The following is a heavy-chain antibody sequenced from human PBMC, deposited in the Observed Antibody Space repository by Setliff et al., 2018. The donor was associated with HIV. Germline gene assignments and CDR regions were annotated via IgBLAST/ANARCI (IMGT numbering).Heavy chain of an antibody. D-gene: IGHD2-21*02. CDR2: IYYSGST. CDR3: ARGEACGGDCHYAFEM. J-gene: IGHJ3*02. CDR1: GGSISNSRYY. Sequence: SETLSLTCTVSGGSISNSRYYWSWIRQPPGKGLEWIGSIYYSGSTYYNPSLKSRVTISVDTSKNQFSLKLSSVTAADTAVYYCARGEACGGDCHYAFEMWGQGTMVTVSS. V-gene: IGHV4-39*01.